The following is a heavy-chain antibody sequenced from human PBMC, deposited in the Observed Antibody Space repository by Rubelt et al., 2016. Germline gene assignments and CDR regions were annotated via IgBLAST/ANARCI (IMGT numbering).Heavy chain of an antibody. CDR1: GFSFSTYS. V-gene: IGHV3-48*04. Sequence: GGGLVQPGGSLRLSCAASGFSFSTYSMNWVRQAPGKGLKWVSYISSTSSTIHYADSVKGRFTISRDNAKNSLYLQMNSLRAEDTAVYYCVRKGSIAAAGTTHYYYYMDVWGKGTTVTVSS. D-gene: IGHD6-13*01. CDR2: ISSTSSTI. J-gene: IGHJ6*03. CDR3: VRKGSIAAAGTTHYYYYMDV.